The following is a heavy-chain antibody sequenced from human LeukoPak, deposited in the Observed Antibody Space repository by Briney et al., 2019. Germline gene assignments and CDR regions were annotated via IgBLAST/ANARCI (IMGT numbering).Heavy chain of an antibody. CDR2: ISGSGGSA. V-gene: IGHV3-23*01. D-gene: IGHD2-2*02. Sequence: GGSLRLSCAASGFTFSSYAMSWVRQAPGKGLEWVSTISGSGGSAYYADSVKGRVTISRDNPKNTLFLQMNSLRAEDTAVYYCAKEAYCSSTSCYRGAFDIWGQGTRVTVSS. J-gene: IGHJ3*02. CDR3: AKEAYCSSTSCYRGAFDI. CDR1: GFTFSSYA.